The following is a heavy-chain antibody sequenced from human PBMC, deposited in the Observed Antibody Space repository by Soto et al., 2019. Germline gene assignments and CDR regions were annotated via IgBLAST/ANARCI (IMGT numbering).Heavy chain of an antibody. D-gene: IGHD1-26*01. V-gene: IGHV4-34*01. CDR3: ARLSGMVVGSHYYSYMEV. Sequence: SETLSLTCAVYGGSFSGYYWIWIRQPPGKGLEWIGEINHSGSTNYNPSLKSRVTISVDTSKNQFSLKLSSVTAADTAVYYCARLSGMVVGSHYYSYMEVWGKGTTVTVSS. CDR1: GGSFSGYY. J-gene: IGHJ6*03. CDR2: INHSGST.